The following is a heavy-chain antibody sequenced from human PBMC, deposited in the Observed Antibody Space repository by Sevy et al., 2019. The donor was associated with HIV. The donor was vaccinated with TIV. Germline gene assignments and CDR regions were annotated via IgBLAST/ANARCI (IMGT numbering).Heavy chain of an antibody. V-gene: IGHV3-7*03. CDR2: IKQDGSKK. CDR1: GFTLSSYW. CDR3: AREVEMATITEGY. D-gene: IGHD5-12*01. J-gene: IGHJ4*02. Sequence: GGSLRLSCAASGFTLSSYWMSWVRQAPGKGLEWVANIKQDGSKKYYVDSVKGRFTISRDNAKNSLYLQMNSMRAEDTAVYYCAREVEMATITEGYWGQGTLVTVSS.